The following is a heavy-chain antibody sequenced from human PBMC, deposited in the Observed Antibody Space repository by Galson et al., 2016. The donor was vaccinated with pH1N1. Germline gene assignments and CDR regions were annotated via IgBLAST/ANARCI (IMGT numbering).Heavy chain of an antibody. CDR2: IYPADSHT. D-gene: IGHD3-16*01. Sequence: QSGAEVKKPGESLKISCKGSGYRFSNYWIGWMRQMPGKGLECMGIIYPADSHTKYSQSFQGQVTISVDKSDSSAYLQWSRLKASDTAMYCCARQGGDNAGRGDFGAYDIWGQGTMVTVSP. CDR1: GYRFSNYW. J-gene: IGHJ3*02. CDR3: ARQGGDNAGRGDFGAYDI. V-gene: IGHV5-51*01.